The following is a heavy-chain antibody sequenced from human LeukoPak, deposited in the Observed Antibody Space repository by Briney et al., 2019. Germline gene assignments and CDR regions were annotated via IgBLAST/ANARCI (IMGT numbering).Heavy chain of an antibody. CDR2: ISSSSSTI. Sequence: GGSLRLSCAASGFTFSSYSMNWVRQAPGKGLEWVSYISSSSSTIYYADSVKGRFTFSRDNAKNSLYLQMNSLRAEDTAVYYCARDSSSYDFWSGYYTWPKGDAFDIWGQGTMVTVSS. V-gene: IGHV3-48*01. CDR3: ARDSSSYDFWSGYYTWPKGDAFDI. J-gene: IGHJ3*02. CDR1: GFTFSSYS. D-gene: IGHD3-3*01.